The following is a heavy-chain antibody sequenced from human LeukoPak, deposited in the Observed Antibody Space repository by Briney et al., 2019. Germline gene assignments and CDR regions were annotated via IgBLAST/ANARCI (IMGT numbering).Heavy chain of an antibody. CDR3: AREKGPDGYNYDY. J-gene: IGHJ4*02. CDR1: GGTFSSYA. Sequence: GASVKVSCKASGGTFSSYAISWVRQAPGQGLEWMGGIIPIFGTANYAQKFQGRVTITADESTSTAYMELSRLRSDDTAVYYCAREKGPDGYNYDYWGQGTLVTVSS. CDR2: IIPIFGTA. V-gene: IGHV1-69*13. D-gene: IGHD5-24*01.